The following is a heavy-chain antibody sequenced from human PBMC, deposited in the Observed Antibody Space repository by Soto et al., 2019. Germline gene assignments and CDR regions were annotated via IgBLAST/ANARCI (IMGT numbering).Heavy chain of an antibody. J-gene: IGHJ3*02. CDR1: GFTFCSYS. D-gene: IGHD3-22*01. CDR3: ASTSRPYYDSSGDHAFDI. Sequence: GGSLRLSCAASGFTFCSYSMNWVRQAPGKGLEWVSYISSSSSTIYYADSVKGRFTISRDNAKNSLYLQMNSLRDEDTAVYYCASTSRPYYDSSGDHAFDIWGQGTMVTVSS. CDR2: ISSSSSTI. V-gene: IGHV3-48*02.